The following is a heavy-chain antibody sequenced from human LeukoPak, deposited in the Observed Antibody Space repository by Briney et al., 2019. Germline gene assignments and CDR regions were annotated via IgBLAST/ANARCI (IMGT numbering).Heavy chain of an antibody. CDR2: IIPIFGTA. CDR1: GGTFSSYA. CDR3: ARVGSSGWYYPNWFGP. D-gene: IGHD6-19*01. V-gene: IGHV1-69*05. Sequence: GASVKVSCKASGGTFSSYAISWVRQAPGQGLEWMGRIIPIFGTANYAQKFQGRVTTTTDESTSTAYMELSSLRSEDTAVYYCARVGSSGWYYPNWFGPWGQGTLVTVSS. J-gene: IGHJ5*02.